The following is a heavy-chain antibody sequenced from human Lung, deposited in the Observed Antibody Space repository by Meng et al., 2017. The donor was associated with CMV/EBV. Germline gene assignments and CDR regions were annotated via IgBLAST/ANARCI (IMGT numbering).Heavy chain of an antibody. V-gene: IGHV4-39*01. CDR1: GGSIRSSSYY. Sequence: SGGSIRSSSYYWGWIRQPPGKGLEWIGSIYYSGSTYYNPSLKSRVTISVDTSKNQFSLKLRSVTAADTAVYYCARLHEGYSGYGFDYWGQGTLVTVSS. CDR2: IYYSGST. CDR3: ARLHEGYSGYGFDY. J-gene: IGHJ4*02. D-gene: IGHD5-12*01.